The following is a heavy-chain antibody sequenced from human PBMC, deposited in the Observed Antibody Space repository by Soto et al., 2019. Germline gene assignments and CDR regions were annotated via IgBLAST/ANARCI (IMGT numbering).Heavy chain of an antibody. V-gene: IGHV4-59*01. CDR2: TSYTENT. D-gene: IGHD2-8*01. Sequence: SSTPSLTATVSRNSITSYHCSCIPQAPGKGLECIACTSYTENTNYNPSLQSRVTISMDTSKNQLSLRVTSITAADTAVYYCQRDMHAGVTHYFDPWGQGTLVTVSS. CDR3: QRDMHAGVTHYFDP. CDR1: RNSITSYH. J-gene: IGHJ4*02.